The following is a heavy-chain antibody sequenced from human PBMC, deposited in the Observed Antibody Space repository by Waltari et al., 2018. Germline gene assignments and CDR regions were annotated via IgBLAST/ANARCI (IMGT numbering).Heavy chain of an antibody. J-gene: IGHJ4*02. CDR1: GGSISSSSYY. D-gene: IGHD6-19*01. CDR3: ARHDSVAGYYFDY. CDR2: IYYRGST. V-gene: IGHV4-39*01. Sequence: QLQLQESGPGLVKPSETLSLTCTVSGGSISSSSYYWGWIRQPPGKGLEWIGSIYYRGSTYYNPSLKSRVTIAVDTSKNQFSLKLSSVTAADTAVYYCARHDSVAGYYFDYWGQGTLVTVSS.